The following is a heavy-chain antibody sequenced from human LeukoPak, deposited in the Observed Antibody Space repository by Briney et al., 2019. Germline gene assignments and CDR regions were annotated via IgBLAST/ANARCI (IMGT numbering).Heavy chain of an antibody. V-gene: IGHV1-46*01. CDR3: ARTAARRFDY. Sequence: GASVKVSCKASGYTFPSYFMHWVRQAPGQGLEWMRIINPTGGSTTYAQKFQGRVTMTRDTSTSTVYMELSSLRSDDTAVYYCARTAARRFDYWGQGTLVTASS. CDR1: GYTFPSYF. CDR2: INPTGGST. J-gene: IGHJ4*02. D-gene: IGHD6-6*01.